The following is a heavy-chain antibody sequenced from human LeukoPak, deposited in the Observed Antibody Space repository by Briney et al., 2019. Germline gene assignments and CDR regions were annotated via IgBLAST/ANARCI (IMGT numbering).Heavy chain of an antibody. CDR3: AHVGAVAGDDAFDI. Sequence: ASVKVSCKASGYTFTSYGISWVRQAPGQGLEWMGWISAYNGNTNYAQNLQGRATMTTDTSTSTAYMELRSLRSDDTAVYYCAHVGAVAGDDAFDIWGQGTMVTVS. D-gene: IGHD6-19*01. V-gene: IGHV1-18*01. CDR2: ISAYNGNT. CDR1: GYTFTSYG. J-gene: IGHJ3*02.